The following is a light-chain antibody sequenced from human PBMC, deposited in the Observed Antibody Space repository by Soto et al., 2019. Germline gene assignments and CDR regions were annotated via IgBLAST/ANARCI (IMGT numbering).Light chain of an antibody. CDR1: RSNLGAGYD. V-gene: IGLV1-40*01. CDR3: QSSDLSLIGVV. Sequence: QSVLTQPPSVSGAPGQRVTISCTGSRSNLGAGYDVHWYQHLPGTAPKLFIYANDNRPSGVPDRFSGSKSDTSASLAITGPQAEEEADYNCQSSDLSLIGVVFGGVTKLTVL. J-gene: IGLJ2*01. CDR2: AND.